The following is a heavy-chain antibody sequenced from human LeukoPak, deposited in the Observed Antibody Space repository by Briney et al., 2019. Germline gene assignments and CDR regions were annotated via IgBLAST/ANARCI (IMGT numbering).Heavy chain of an antibody. D-gene: IGHD1-26*01. CDR1: GGSIGSGGYP. Sequence: SETLSLTCAVSGGSIGSGGYPWSWIRQPPGKGLEWIGYIYHSGTTYYNPSLKSRVTISIDRSKNQFSLKLSSVTAADTAVYYCARVARWGYYFDYWGQGTLVTVSS. CDR3: ARVARWGYYFDY. J-gene: IGHJ4*02. V-gene: IGHV4-30-2*01. CDR2: IYHSGTT.